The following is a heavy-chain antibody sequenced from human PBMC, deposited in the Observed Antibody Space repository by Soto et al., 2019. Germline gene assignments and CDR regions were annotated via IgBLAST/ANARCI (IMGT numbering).Heavy chain of an antibody. Sequence: EVQLLESGGGLVQPGGSLRLSCAASGFTFSSYVMSWVRQAPGKGLEWVSAISGSGGGTYYADSVKGRFTISGDNAKNTLYLQMNSLRAEDTAMYYCAKFGEAYCSGGSCYSGNWGQGTLVTVSS. J-gene: IGHJ4*02. CDR3: AKFGEAYCSGGSCYSGN. CDR1: GFTFSSYV. V-gene: IGHV3-23*01. D-gene: IGHD2-15*01. CDR2: ISGSGGGT.